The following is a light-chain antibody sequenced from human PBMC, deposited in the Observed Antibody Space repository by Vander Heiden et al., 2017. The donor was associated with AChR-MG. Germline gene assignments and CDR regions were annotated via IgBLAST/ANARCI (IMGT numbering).Light chain of an antibody. J-gene: IGKJ5*01. CDR2: GAS. CDR1: QSVSSNY. V-gene: IGKV3-20*01. CDR3: QQYGSSHT. Sequence: ETVLTPSPGTLSLSPGESATLSCRASQSVSSNYLAWYQQKPGQAPRLLIYGASSRATGIPDRFSGSGSGTDFTLTISRLEPEDFAVYYCQQYGSSHTFGQGTRLEIK.